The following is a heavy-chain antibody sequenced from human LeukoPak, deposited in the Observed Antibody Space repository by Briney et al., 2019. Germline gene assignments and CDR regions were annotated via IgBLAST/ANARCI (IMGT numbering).Heavy chain of an antibody. Sequence: SETLSLTCAVYGGSFSGYYWSWIRQPPGKGLEWIGEINHSGSTNYNPSLKSRVTISVDTSKNQFSLKLSSVTAADTAVYYCARGGDPWAYYYMDVWGKGTTVTVSS. V-gene: IGHV4-34*01. CDR1: GGSFSGYY. CDR2: INHSGST. CDR3: ARGGDPWAYYYMDV. D-gene: IGHD5-24*01. J-gene: IGHJ6*03.